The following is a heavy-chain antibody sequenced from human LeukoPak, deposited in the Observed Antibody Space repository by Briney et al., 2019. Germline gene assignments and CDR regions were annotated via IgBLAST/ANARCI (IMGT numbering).Heavy chain of an antibody. CDR1: GYTFTSYG. CDR2: ISAYNGNT. Sequence: GASVKVSCEASGYTFTSYGISWVRQAPGQGLEWMGWISAYNGNTNYAQKLQGRVTMTTDTSTSTAYMELRSLRSDDTAVYYCARDEWLRDYYGMDVWGQGTTVTVSS. CDR3: ARDEWLRDYYGMDV. V-gene: IGHV1-18*01. J-gene: IGHJ6*02. D-gene: IGHD5-12*01.